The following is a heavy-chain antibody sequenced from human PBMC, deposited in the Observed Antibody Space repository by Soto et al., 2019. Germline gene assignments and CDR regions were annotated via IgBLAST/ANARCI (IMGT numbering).Heavy chain of an antibody. CDR1: GFTFSDYY. D-gene: IGHD6-13*01. CDR3: ATRYSSSSYFDY. J-gene: IGHJ4*02. CDR2: ISSSSYT. V-gene: IGHV3-11*06. Sequence: GGSLRLSCAASGFTFSDYYMSWIRQAPGKGLEWVSYISSSSYTNYADSVKGRFTISRDNAKNSLYLQMNSLRAEDTAVYYCATRYSSSSYFDYWGQGTLVTVSS.